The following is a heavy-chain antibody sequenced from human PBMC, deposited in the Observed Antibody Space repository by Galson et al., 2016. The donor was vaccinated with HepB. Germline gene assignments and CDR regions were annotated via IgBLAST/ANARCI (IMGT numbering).Heavy chain of an antibody. CDR2: IYYNGNT. D-gene: IGHD4-23*01. J-gene: IGHJ4*02. CDR1: GASISRGGDY. Sequence: TLSLTCTVSGASISRGGDYWSWIRQHPGKGLEWIVYIYYNGNTYYNPSLRSRLSISLDTPTNQFSLKVRDLTAADTVVYYCGREGNAGQSFDSWGQGALVTVSS. V-gene: IGHV4-31*03. CDR3: GREGNAGQSFDS.